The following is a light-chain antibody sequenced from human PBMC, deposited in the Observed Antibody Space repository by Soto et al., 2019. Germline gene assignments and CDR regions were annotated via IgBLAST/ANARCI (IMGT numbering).Light chain of an antibody. CDR1: QSVSSGS. CDR3: QQFGDSTWT. CDR2: GAS. V-gene: IGKV3-20*01. Sequence: IVLTQSPGTLSLSPGERATLSCRASQSVSSGSLAWFQQKPGRAPRLLIYGASSRATGIPDRFSGSGSGTDFTLTISRLEPEDFAVYYCQQFGDSTWTFGQGTKVDIK. J-gene: IGKJ1*01.